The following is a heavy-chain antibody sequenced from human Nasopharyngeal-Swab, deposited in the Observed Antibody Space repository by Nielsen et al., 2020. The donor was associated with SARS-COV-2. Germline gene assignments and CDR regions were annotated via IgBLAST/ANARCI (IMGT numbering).Heavy chain of an antibody. CDR3: ARDYCSSTSCYDY. CDR2: ISSSGSTR. Sequence: GGSLSLSCAASGFTFSSYEMNWVRQAPGKGLEWVSYISSSGSTRYYADSVKGRFTISRDNAKNSLYLQMNSLRAEDTAVYYCARDYCSSTSCYDYWGQGTLVTVSS. J-gene: IGHJ4*02. CDR1: GFTFSSYE. D-gene: IGHD2-2*01. V-gene: IGHV3-48*03.